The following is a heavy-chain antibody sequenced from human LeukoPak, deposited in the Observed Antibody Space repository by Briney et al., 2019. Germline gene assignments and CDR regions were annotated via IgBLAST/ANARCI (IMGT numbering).Heavy chain of an antibody. J-gene: IGHJ6*03. V-gene: IGHV3-66*02. Sequence: GGSRRLSCAASGFTVSSNYMSWVRQAPGKGLEWVSVIYSGGSTYYADSVKGRFTISRDNSKNTLYLQMNSLGAEDTAVYYCARDVRQWLGVYYYYYMDVWGKGTTVTVSS. CDR1: GFTVSSNY. CDR3: ARDVRQWLGVYYYYYMDV. D-gene: IGHD6-19*01. CDR2: IYSGGST.